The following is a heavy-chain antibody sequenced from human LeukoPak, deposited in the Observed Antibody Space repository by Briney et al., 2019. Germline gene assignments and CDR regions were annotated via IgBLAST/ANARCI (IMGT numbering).Heavy chain of an antibody. J-gene: IGHJ1*01. V-gene: IGHV1-18*01. CDR3: ARDDRNVDTAMSFQY. Sequence: ASVNVSCKAFGYTFITYGLNWVRQAPGQGPEWMGWISPYNGNTHYAQKFQGRLTMTTDTSTSTAYMDLRSLTSDDTAVYYCARDDRNVDTAMSFQYWGQGTLVTVSS. D-gene: IGHD5-18*01. CDR1: GYTFITYG. CDR2: ISPYNGNT.